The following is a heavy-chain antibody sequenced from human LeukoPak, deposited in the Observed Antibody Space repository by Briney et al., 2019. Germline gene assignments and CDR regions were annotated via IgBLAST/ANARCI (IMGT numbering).Heavy chain of an antibody. D-gene: IGHD5-12*01. CDR3: AKQEYSGYDRFFDY. J-gene: IGHJ4*02. V-gene: IGHV4-59*01. Sequence: SETLSLTCTVSGGSINSYYWNWFRQPPGKGLEWIGYTHYSGTTNYNSSLKSRVIISLDTSKDQFSLKLSSVTAADTAMYYCAKQEYSGYDRFFDYWGQGTLSPSPQ. CDR2: THYSGTT. CDR1: GGSINSYY.